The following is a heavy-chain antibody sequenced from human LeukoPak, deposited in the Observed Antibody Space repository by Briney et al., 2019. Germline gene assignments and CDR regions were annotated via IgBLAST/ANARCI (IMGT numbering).Heavy chain of an antibody. V-gene: IGHV4-59*01. D-gene: IGHD5-12*01. J-gene: IGHJ3*01. CDR1: GGSISSYY. CDR3: VRASVDSGGAFDV. CDR2: IYYSGST. Sequence: SETLSLTCTVSGGSISSYYWSWIRQPPGKGLEWIGYIYYSGSTNYNPSLKSRVTTSRDTPKNQFSLTLSSMTAADTATNYCVRASVDSGGAFDVWGQGTVVTVSS.